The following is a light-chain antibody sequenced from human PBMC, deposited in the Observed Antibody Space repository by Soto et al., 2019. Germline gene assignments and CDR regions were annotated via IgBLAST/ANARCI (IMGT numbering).Light chain of an antibody. Sequence: DIQMTQSPSSLSASVVDRVTITFRASQGISNYLAWYQQRPGKVPKLLIYSASTLQSGVPSRFSGSGSGTDFALTISSLQPEDVATYYCQNFGSAPFTFGPGTKVDIK. CDR2: SAS. V-gene: IGKV1-27*01. J-gene: IGKJ3*01. CDR1: QGISNY. CDR3: QNFGSAPFT.